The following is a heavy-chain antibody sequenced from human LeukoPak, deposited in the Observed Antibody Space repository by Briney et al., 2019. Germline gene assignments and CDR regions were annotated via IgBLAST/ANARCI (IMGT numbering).Heavy chain of an antibody. CDR1: GFTFTSSA. J-gene: IGHJ4*02. V-gene: IGHV1-58*02. CDR2: IVVGSGNT. D-gene: IGHD2-21*01. CDR3: AADLKDVVDRVPAYYFDY. Sequence: SVKVSCMASGFTFTSSAMQWVRQARGQRLEWIGWIVVGSGNTNYAQKFQERVTITRDMSTSTAYMELSSLRSEDTAVYYCAADLKDVVDRVPAYYFDYWGQGTLVTVSS.